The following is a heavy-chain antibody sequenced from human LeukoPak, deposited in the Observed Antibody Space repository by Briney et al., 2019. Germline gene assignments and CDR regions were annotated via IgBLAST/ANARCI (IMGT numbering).Heavy chain of an antibody. V-gene: IGHV1-2*02. CDR2: INPNSGGT. J-gene: IGHJ5*02. Sequence: ASVKVSCKASGYTFTGYYMHWVRQAPGQGLEWMGWINPNSGGTNYAQKFQGRVTMTRDTSISTAYMELSRLRSDDTAVYYCARANYYDSSGFRAGWFDPWGQGTLVTVSS. CDR1: GYTFTGYY. CDR3: ARANYYDSSGFRAGWFDP. D-gene: IGHD3-22*01.